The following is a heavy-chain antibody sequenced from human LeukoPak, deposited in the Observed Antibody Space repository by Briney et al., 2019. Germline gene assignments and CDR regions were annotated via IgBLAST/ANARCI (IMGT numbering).Heavy chain of an antibody. CDR1: GYTFTSYY. D-gene: IGHD1-26*01. CDR3: ARAVGGYHFQH. CDR2: INPSGGST. J-gene: IGHJ1*01. Sequence: ASVKVSCKASGYTFTSYYMHCVRQAPGQGLEWMGIINPSGGSTSYAQKFQGRVTMTRDTSTSTVCMELSSLRSEDTAVYYCARAVGGYHFQHWGQGTLVTVSS. V-gene: IGHV1-46*01.